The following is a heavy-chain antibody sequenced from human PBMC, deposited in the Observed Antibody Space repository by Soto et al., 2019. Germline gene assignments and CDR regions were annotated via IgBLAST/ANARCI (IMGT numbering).Heavy chain of an antibody. J-gene: IGHJ4*02. CDR1: GFTFSSYG. V-gene: IGHV3-30*18. CDR3: AKDLGYSYGYCFDY. Sequence: GGSLRLSCAASGFTFSSYGMHWVRQAPGKGLEWVAVISYDGSNKYYADSVKGRFTISRDNSKNTLYLQMNSPRAEDTAVYYCAKDLGYSYGYCFDYWGQGTLVTVSS. D-gene: IGHD5-18*01. CDR2: ISYDGSNK.